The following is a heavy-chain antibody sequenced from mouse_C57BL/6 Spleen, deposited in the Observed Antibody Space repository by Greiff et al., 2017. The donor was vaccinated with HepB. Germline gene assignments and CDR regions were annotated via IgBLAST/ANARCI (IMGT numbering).Heavy chain of an antibody. CDR2: ISYDGSN. CDR3: ARGSSYVGY. Sequence: ESGPGLVKPSQSLSLTCSVTGYSITSGYYWNWIRQFPGNKLEWMGYISYDGSNNYNPSLKNRISITRDTSKNQFFLKLNSVTTEDTATYYCARGSSYVGYWGQGTTLTVSS. CDR1: GYSITSGYY. V-gene: IGHV3-6*01. D-gene: IGHD1-1*01. J-gene: IGHJ2*01.